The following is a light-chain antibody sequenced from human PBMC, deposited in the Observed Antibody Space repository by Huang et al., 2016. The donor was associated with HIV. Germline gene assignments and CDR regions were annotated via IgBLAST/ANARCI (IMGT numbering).Light chain of an antibody. V-gene: IGKV4-1*01. Sequence: DIVMTQSPDSLTVSLGERATISCTSNQSVLFNSTTKRSVAWYQREPGQSPKLLLYWASTREAGVPDRFTGSGSGTDFTLTINNLQAEDVAVYYCQQYHTPSITFGQGTRLEIK. CDR3: QQYHTPSIT. CDR2: WAS. J-gene: IGKJ5*01. CDR1: QSVLFNSTTKRS.